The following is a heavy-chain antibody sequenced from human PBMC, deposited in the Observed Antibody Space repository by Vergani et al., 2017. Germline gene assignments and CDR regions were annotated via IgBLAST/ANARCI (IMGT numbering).Heavy chain of an antibody. CDR1: GYTFTSYG. CDR3: ARKRIAATGYYYYYCGMDV. V-gene: IGHV1-18*01. J-gene: IGHJ6*02. Sequence: QVQLVQSGAEVKKPGASVKVSCKASGYTFTSYGISWVRQAPGQGLEWMGWISAYNGNTYYAQKLQGRVTMTTDTSTSTAYMELRSLRSDDTAVYYCARKRIAATGYYYYYCGMDVWGQGTTVTVSS. D-gene: IGHD6-13*01. CDR2: ISAYNGNT.